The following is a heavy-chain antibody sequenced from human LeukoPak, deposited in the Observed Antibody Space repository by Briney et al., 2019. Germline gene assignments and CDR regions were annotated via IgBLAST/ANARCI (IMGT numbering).Heavy chain of an antibody. Sequence: PGGSLRLSCAASGFTFSSYAMSWVRQAPGKGLEWVSALSGSGGSTYYADSVKGRFTISRDNSKNTLYLQMNSLRAEDTAVYYCVHDDGGFDYWGQGTLVTVSS. CDR1: GFTFSSYA. V-gene: IGHV3-23*01. CDR2: LSGSGGST. D-gene: IGHD3-10*01. CDR3: VHDDGGFDY. J-gene: IGHJ4*02.